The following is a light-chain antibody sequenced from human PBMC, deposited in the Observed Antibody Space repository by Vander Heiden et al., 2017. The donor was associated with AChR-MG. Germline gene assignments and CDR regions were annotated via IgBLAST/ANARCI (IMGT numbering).Light chain of an antibody. CDR3: QVFDDSSDHWV. J-gene: IGLJ3*02. V-gene: IGLV3-21*02. CDR2: ADS. Sequence: SYVLTQPPSVSVAPGQTASITCGGDNIGGKGVHWYQQKPGQAPVLLVYADSDRPSGIPERFSGSNSGNTATLTISRVEPGDEADYYCQVFDDSSDHWVLGGGTKVTVL. CDR1: NIGGKG.